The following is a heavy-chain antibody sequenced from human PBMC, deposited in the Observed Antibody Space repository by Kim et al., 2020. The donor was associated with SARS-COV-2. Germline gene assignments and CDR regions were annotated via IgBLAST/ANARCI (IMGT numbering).Heavy chain of an antibody. D-gene: IGHD3-22*01. CDR1: GGSISSSSYY. J-gene: IGHJ3*02. Sequence: SETLSLTCTVSGGSISSSSYYWGWIRQPPGKGLEWIGSIYYSGSTYYNPSLKSRVTISVDTSKNQFSLKLSSVTAADTAVYYCARQEESRITMIVVTHPGAFDIWGQGTMVTVSS. V-gene: IGHV4-39*01. CDR2: IYYSGST. CDR3: ARQEESRITMIVVTHPGAFDI.